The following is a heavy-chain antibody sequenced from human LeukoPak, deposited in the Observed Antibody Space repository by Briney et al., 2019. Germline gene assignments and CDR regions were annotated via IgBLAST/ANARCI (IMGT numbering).Heavy chain of an antibody. CDR3: ARSALAPQLPGGVGAFDI. CDR1: GFTFSSYW. D-gene: IGHD2-2*01. CDR2: IKQDGSEK. V-gene: IGHV3-7*01. J-gene: IGHJ3*02. Sequence: GGSLRLSCAASGFTFSSYWMSWVRQAPGKGLEWVANIKQDGSEKYYVDSVKGRFTISRDNAKNSLYLQMNSLRAEDTAVYYCARSALAPQLPGGVGAFDIWGQGTMVTVSS.